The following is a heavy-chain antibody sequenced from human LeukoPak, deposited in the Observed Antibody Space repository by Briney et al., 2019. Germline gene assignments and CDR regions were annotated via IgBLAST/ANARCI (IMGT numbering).Heavy chain of an antibody. CDR3: AKSAYGGKSVPDY. J-gene: IGHJ4*02. CDR2: ISAGGGST. CDR1: GFTFSNYA. V-gene: IGHV3-23*01. Sequence: QPGGSLRLSCAASGFTFSNYAMSWVRQAPGKGLEWVSGISAGGGSTYYADSVKGRYTISRDNAKNTLYLQMNSLRVEDTALYYCAKSAYGGKSVPDYWGQGTLVTVSS. D-gene: IGHD4-23*01.